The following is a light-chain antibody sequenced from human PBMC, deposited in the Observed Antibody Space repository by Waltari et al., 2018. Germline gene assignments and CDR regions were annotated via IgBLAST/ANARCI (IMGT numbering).Light chain of an antibody. V-gene: IGKV3-20*01. J-gene: IGKJ4*01. CDR2: ATS. CDR1: QSVTTRQ. Sequence: ELVLTQSPGTLSLSLGERATLSCRASQSVTTRQLAWYQQKPGQAHRLLIHATSSSATGIADRFSGSGSETDFTLTISRLEPEDFAVYYCEHYGSSPGTFGGGTRVEIK. CDR3: EHYGSSPGT.